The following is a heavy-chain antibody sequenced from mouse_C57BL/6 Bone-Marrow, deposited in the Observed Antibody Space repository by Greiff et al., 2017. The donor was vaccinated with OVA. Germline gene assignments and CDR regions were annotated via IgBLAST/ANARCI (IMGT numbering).Heavy chain of an antibody. CDR3: APYYYGYYFDD. D-gene: IGHD1-1*01. CDR2: IWWDDDK. J-gene: IGHJ2*01. V-gene: IGHV8-8*01. Sequence: QVTLKECGPGILQPSQTLSLTCSFSGFSLSTFGMGVGWIRQPSGKGLEWLAHIWWDDDKYYNPALKSRLTISKDTSKNQVFLKIANVDTADTATDYCAPYYYGYYFDDWGQGTTLTVSA. CDR1: GFSLSTFGMG.